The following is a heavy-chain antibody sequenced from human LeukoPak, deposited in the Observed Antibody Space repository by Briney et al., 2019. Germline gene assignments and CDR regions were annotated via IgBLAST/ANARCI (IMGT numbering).Heavy chain of an antibody. J-gene: IGHJ4*02. CDR3: ARVRYYDFWSGYLIDY. Sequence: PSETLSLTCTVSGGSISSGGYYWSWTRQHPGKGLEWIGYIYYSGSTYYNPSLKSRVTISVDTSKNQFSLKLSSVTAADTAVYYCARVRYYDFWSGYLIDYWGRGTLVTVSS. CDR2: IYYSGST. CDR1: GGSISSGGYY. V-gene: IGHV4-31*03. D-gene: IGHD3-3*01.